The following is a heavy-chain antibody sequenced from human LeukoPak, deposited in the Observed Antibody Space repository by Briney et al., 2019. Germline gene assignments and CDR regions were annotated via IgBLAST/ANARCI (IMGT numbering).Heavy chain of an antibody. V-gene: IGHV4-39*07. CDR3: ARVVWYCSSTSCPYYFDY. D-gene: IGHD2-2*01. J-gene: IGHJ4*02. Sequence: SETLSLTCTVSGGSISSSSYYWAWIRQPPGKGLEWIGSIYYSVSNYYNPSLPSRVYISVDTCNNQFSLKLSSVTAADKAVYYCARVVWYCSSTSCPYYFDYWGQGTLVTVSS. CDR2: IYYSVSN. CDR1: GGSISSSSYY.